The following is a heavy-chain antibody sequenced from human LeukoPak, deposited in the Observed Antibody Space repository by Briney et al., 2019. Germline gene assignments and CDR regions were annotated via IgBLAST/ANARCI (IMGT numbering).Heavy chain of an antibody. Sequence: GASVKVSCKASGGTFSSYAITWVRQAPGQGLEWMGGIIPIFDTANYAQKFQGRVTITADESTSTAYMELSSLRSEDTAVYYCARLNRGIAVAGASHRGWFDPWGQGTLVTVSS. D-gene: IGHD6-19*01. CDR2: IIPIFDTA. CDR1: GGTFSSYA. V-gene: IGHV1-69*13. J-gene: IGHJ5*02. CDR3: ARLNRGIAVAGASHRGWFDP.